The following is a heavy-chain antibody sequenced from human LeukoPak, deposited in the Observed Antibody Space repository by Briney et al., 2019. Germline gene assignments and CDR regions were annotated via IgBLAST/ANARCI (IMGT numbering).Heavy chain of an antibody. V-gene: IGHV1-69*13. Sequence: SVKVSCKASGGTFSSYAISWVRQAPGQGLEWMGGIIPIFGTANYAQKFQGRVTITADESTSTAYMELSSLRSEDTAVYYCARAPGYSSGWYEDNWFDPWGQGTLVTVSS. CDR1: GGTFSSYA. J-gene: IGHJ5*02. CDR3: ARAPGYSSGWYEDNWFDP. CDR2: IIPIFGTA. D-gene: IGHD6-19*01.